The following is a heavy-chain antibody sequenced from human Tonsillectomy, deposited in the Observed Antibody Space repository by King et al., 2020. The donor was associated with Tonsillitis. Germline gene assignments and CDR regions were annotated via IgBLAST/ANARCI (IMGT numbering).Heavy chain of an antibody. J-gene: IGHJ6*02. V-gene: IGHV3-23*04. D-gene: IGHD5-18*01. CDR3: AKDRAAMIPPPGSMDV. CDR1: TFTFSSYA. Sequence: VQLVESGGGLVQPGGSLRLSCTASTFTFSSYAMSWVRQAPGKGLEWVSGISGSGGSTFYADSVKGRFTISRDNSKNTLYLQMNSLRAEDTALYYCAKDRAAMIPPPGSMDVWGQGTTVTVSS. CDR2: ISGSGGST.